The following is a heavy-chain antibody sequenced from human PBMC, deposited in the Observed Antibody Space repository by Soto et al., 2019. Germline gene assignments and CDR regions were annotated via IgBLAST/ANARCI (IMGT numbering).Heavy chain of an antibody. CDR2: XDHTGAT. V-gene: IGHV4-30-4*01. CDR3: ARGAVVNLVRGIMGGNWFDP. CDR1: GASIIXLXXX. D-gene: IGHD3-10*01. Sequence: QVQLQESGPGLVKPSQTLSLTCTVSGASIIXLXXXXXXXXXXXXXXXXXXXXXDHTGATYYNPSLESRAIMSVDTSNNQFSLKLSSVTAADTAVFYCARGAVVNLVRGIMGGNWFDPWGQGTLVTVSS. J-gene: IGHJ5*02.